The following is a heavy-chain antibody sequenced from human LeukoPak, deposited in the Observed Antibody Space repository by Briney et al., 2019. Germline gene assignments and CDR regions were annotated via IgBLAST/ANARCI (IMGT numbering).Heavy chain of an antibody. CDR2: MNPNSGNT. CDR3: ARGRSITMIVVVSNNWFDP. Sequence: ASVKVSCKASGYTFTSYEINWVRQATGQGREWMGWMNPNSGNTGYAQKFQGRVTMTRNTSISTAYMELSSLRSEDTAVYYCARGRSITMIVVVSNNWFDPWGQGTLVTVSS. CDR1: GYTFTSYE. J-gene: IGHJ5*02. V-gene: IGHV1-8*01. D-gene: IGHD3-22*01.